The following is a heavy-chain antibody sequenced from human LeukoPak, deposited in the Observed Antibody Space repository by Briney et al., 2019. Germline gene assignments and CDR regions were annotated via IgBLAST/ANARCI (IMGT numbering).Heavy chain of an antibody. D-gene: IGHD3-22*01. V-gene: IGHV3-23*01. CDR1: GFTFSRYG. Sequence: GGSLRLSCAASGFTFSRYGMSWVRQAPGKGLEWVSAISGGGGSTYYADSVKGRFTISRDNSMNTLFLQMNSLRAEDTALYYCARDLSYDSSGYYGWGQGTLVTVSS. CDR2: ISGGGGST. J-gene: IGHJ4*02. CDR3: ARDLSYDSSGYYG.